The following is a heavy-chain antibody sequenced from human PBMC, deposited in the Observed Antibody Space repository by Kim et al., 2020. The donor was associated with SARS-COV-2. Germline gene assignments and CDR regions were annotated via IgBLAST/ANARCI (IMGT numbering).Heavy chain of an antibody. V-gene: IGHV4-59*08. CDR1: GGSISSYY. CDR2: IYYSGST. D-gene: IGHD6-13*01. CDR3: ARSGYSSSWYYFDY. Sequence: SETLSLTCTVSGGSISSYYWSWIRQPLGKGLEWIGYIYYSGSTNYNPTLKSRVTISVDTAKNQFSLKLSSVTAADTAVYYCARSGYSSSWYYFDYWGQGTLVTVSS. J-gene: IGHJ4*02.